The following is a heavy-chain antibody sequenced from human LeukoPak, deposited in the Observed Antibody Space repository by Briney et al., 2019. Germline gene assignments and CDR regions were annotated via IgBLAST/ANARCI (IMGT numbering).Heavy chain of an antibody. CDR3: ARGYQLGSYLWFDP. V-gene: IGHV4-34*01. CDR1: GGTFSGYY. J-gene: IGHJ5*02. D-gene: IGHD2-2*01. Sequence: PSETLSLTCAVYGGTFSGYYWSWIRQPPGKGLEWIGEINHSGSTNYNPSLKSRVTISVDTSKKQFSLKLSSVTAADTAVYYCARGYQLGSYLWFDPWGQGTLVTVSS. CDR2: INHSGST.